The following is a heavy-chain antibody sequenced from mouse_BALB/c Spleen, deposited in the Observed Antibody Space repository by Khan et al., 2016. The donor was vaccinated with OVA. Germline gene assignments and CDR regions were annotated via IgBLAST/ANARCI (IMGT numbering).Heavy chain of an antibody. V-gene: IGHV2-2*02. D-gene: IGHD2-1*01. J-gene: IGHJ3*01. CDR3: ARSPDGNYGFAY. CDR1: GFSLTSYG. Sequence: QVQLQQSGPGLVQPSQSLSITCTVSGFSLTSYGVHWVRQSPGKGLEWLGVIWSGGSTDYNAAFISRLSISNANSKSQVFFKMNSLKDNDTAIYYCARSPDGNYGFAYWGQGTLVTVSA. CDR2: IWSGGST.